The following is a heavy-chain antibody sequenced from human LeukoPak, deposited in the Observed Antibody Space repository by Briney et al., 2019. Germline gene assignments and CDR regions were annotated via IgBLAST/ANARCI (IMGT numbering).Heavy chain of an antibody. CDR3: ASRIAARPDDYYYYYGMDV. V-gene: IGHV4-34*01. Sequence: SETLSLTCAVYGGSFSGYYWTWIRQPPGKGLEWIGEINHSGSTNYNPSLKSRVTMSVDTSKNQFSLKLSSVTAADTAVYYCASRIAARPDDYYYYYGMDVWGQGTTATVSS. CDR2: INHSGST. CDR1: GGSFSGYY. J-gene: IGHJ6*02. D-gene: IGHD6-6*01.